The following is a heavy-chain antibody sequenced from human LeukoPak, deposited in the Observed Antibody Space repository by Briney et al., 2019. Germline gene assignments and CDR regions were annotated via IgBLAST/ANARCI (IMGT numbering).Heavy chain of an antibody. J-gene: IGHJ4*02. Sequence: ASVKVSCKASGGTFSSYAISWVRQAPGQGLEWMGRIIPILGIANYAQKLQGRVTITADKSTSTAYMELSSLRSEDTAVYYCARDSSPVAGTVWGQGTLVTVSS. CDR1: GGTFSSYA. V-gene: IGHV1-69*04. CDR2: IIPILGIA. D-gene: IGHD6-19*01. CDR3: ARDSSPVAGTV.